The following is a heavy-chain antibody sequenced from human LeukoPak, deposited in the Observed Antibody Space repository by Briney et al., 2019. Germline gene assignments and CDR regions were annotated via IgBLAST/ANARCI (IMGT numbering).Heavy chain of an antibody. D-gene: IGHD3-10*01. V-gene: IGHV3-7*01. Sequence: GGSLRLSCAASGFTFRNYWMSWVRQAPGKGLEWVATIKQDGSEKYYGDSVKGRFTISRDNAQSSLFLQMNSLRDEDAAVYYCAKGPYGSGSYHLDYWGQGTLVTVSS. CDR3: AKGPYGSGSYHLDY. CDR2: IKQDGSEK. CDR1: GFTFRNYW. J-gene: IGHJ4*02.